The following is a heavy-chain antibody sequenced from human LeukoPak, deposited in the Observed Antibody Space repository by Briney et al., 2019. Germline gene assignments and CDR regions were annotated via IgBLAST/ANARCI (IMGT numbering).Heavy chain of an antibody. CDR2: FDPEDGET. V-gene: IGHV1-24*01. J-gene: IGHJ4*02. CDR1: GYTLTELS. D-gene: IGHD2-15*01. CDR3: ATDSYCSGGSCSTFGY. Sequence: AASVKVSCKVSGYTLTELSMHWVRQAPGKGLEWMGGFDPEDGETIYAQKFQGRVTMTEDTSTDTTYMELSSLRSEDTAVYYCATDSYCSGGSCSTFGYWGQGTLVTVSS.